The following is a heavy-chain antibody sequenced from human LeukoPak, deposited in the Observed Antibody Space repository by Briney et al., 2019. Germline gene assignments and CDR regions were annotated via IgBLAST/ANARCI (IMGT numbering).Heavy chain of an antibody. D-gene: IGHD4-17*01. V-gene: IGHV1-18*01. CDR3: ARGATSRTLGAYGDPPSYYYYYMDV. CDR1: GYTFTSYG. J-gene: IGHJ6*03. Sequence: GASVKVSCKASGYTFTSYGISWVRQAPGQGLKWMGWISAYNGNTNYAQKLQGRVTMTTDTSTSTAYMELRSLRSDDTAVYYCARGATSRTLGAYGDPPSYYYYYMDVWGKGTTVTISS. CDR2: ISAYNGNT.